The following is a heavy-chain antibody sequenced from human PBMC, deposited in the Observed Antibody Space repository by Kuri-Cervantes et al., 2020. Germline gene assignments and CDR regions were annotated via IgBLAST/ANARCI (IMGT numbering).Heavy chain of an antibody. V-gene: IGHV2-70D*14. CDR2: IDWDDDK. CDR3: ARLGNGNYYGAFDI. J-gene: IGHJ3*02. CDR1: GFSLSTSRMR. D-gene: IGHD1-26*01. Sequence: SGPTLVKPTQTPTLTCTFSGFSLSTSRMRVSWIRQPPGKALEWLARIDWDDDKFYSTSLKTRLTISKDTSKNQVVLTMTNMDPVDTATYYCARLGNGNYYGAFDIWGQGTMVTVSS.